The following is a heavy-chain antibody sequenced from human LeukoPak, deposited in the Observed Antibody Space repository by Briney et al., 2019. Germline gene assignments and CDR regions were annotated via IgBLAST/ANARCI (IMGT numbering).Heavy chain of an antibody. Sequence: ASVKDSCKPSGYTFTSYDINWVRQATGQPLDWMGWMNPNSGNTGYAQKFQGRVTMTRNTSISTAYMELSSLRSEDTAVYYCARGSTDSSGYYVNFDYWGQGTLVTVSS. V-gene: IGHV1-8*01. D-gene: IGHD3-22*01. J-gene: IGHJ4*02. CDR3: ARGSTDSSGYYVNFDY. CDR2: MNPNSGNT. CDR1: GYTFTSYD.